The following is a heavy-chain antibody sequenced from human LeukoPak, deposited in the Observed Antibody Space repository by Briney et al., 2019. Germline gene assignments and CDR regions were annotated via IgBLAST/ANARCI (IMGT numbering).Heavy chain of an antibody. D-gene: IGHD2-2*02. CDR1: GGSISSSSYY. CDR2: IYYSGST. CDR3: ARAPPICSSTSCYTTYLDY. J-gene: IGHJ4*02. V-gene: IGHV4-39*07. Sequence: SSETLSLTCTVSGGSISSSSYYWGWTRQPPGKGLEWIGSIYYSGSTYYNPSLKSRVTISVDTSKNQFSLKLSSVTAADTAVYYCARAPPICSSTSCYTTYLDYWGQGTLVTVSS.